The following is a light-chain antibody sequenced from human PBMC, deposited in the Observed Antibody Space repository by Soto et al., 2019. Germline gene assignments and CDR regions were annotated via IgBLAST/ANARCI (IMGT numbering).Light chain of an antibody. CDR1: SSNIGNNY. J-gene: IGLJ1*01. Sequence: QSVLTQPPSVSAAPGQKVTISGSGGSSNIGNNYVSWYQQLPGTAPKLLIFDNSNRPSGIPDRFSGSKSGTSATLGITGLQIGDEADYFCGTWDSSLTVYVFGTGTKLTVL. CDR2: DNS. V-gene: IGLV1-51*01. CDR3: GTWDSSLTVYV.